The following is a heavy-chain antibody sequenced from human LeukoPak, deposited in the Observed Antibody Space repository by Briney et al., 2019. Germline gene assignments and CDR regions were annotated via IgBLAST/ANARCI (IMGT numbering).Heavy chain of an antibody. CDR2: INSDGSST. V-gene: IGHV3-74*01. D-gene: IGHD3-22*01. Sequence: GGSLRLSCAASGFTFSSYWMHWVRQAPGKGLVWVSRINSDGSSTSYADSVKGRFTISRDNAKNSLYLQMNSLRAEDTAVYYCARDRETSGYYRYFDYWGQGTLVTVSS. CDR3: ARDRETSGYYRYFDY. J-gene: IGHJ4*02. CDR1: GFTFSSYW.